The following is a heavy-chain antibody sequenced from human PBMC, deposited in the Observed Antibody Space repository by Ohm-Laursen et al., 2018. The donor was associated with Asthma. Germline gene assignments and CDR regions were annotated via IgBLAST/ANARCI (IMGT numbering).Heavy chain of an antibody. CDR1: GFTFRSYG. Sequence: SLRLSCAAAGFTFRSYGMYWVRQAPGKGLQWLAFIKPDGSQTYYADSLEGRFSISRDNSKNSLYLQMSSLRGEDTALYYCATLSWYASQYWGQGTLVTVSS. J-gene: IGHJ4*02. V-gene: IGHV3-7*01. CDR2: IKPDGSQT. D-gene: IGHD2-2*01. CDR3: ATLSWYASQY.